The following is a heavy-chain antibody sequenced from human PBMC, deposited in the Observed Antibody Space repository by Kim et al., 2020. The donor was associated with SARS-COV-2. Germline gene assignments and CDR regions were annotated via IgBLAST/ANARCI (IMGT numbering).Heavy chain of an antibody. J-gene: IGHJ6*03. CDR3: ARKQQLVLGYAMDI. Sequence: SETLSLTCTVSGGSISSGGCYWSWIRQHTGKGLDGIGYTYYSRSTYYNPYLKSRVTISVDTSKNQFSLKLSSVTAADTALCDCARKQQLVLGYAMDIWG. D-gene: IGHD6-13*01. CDR1: GGSISSGGCY. CDR2: TYYSRST. V-gene: IGHV4-31*03.